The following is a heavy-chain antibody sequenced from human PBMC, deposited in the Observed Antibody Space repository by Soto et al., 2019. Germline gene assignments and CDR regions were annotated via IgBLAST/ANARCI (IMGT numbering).Heavy chain of an antibody. CDR3: ARACSSNSCYDVFDY. D-gene: IGHD2-2*01. V-gene: IGHV4-4*07. Sequence: PSETLSLTCTVSGGSISSYYWSWIRQPAGKGLEWIGRIYTSGSTNYNPSLKSRVTMSVATSKNQFSLKLSSVTAADTAVYYCARACSSNSCYDVFDYWGQGTLVTVSS. J-gene: IGHJ4*02. CDR2: IYTSGST. CDR1: GGSISSYY.